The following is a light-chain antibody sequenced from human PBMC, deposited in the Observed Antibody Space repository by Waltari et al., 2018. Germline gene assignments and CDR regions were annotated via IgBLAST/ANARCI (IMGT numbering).Light chain of an antibody. J-gene: IGKJ1*01. Sequence: DIQMTQSPSSLSASVGDRVTITCRASQSISSYLNWYQQKPGKAPKLLSYAASSLHSGVPSRVSGSESGTDFTLTISSLQLEDFATYYCQQSYSTRWTFGQGTKVEI. V-gene: IGKV1-39*01. CDR1: QSISSY. CDR3: QQSYSTRWT. CDR2: AAS.